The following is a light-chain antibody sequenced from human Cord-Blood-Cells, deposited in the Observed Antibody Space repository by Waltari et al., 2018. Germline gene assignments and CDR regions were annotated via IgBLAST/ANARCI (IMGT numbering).Light chain of an antibody. CDR1: RASIARHY. CDR2: EDN. V-gene: IGLV6-57*01. J-gene: IGLJ3*02. Sequence: NFMLTQPHSVSEAPGKTVTISCTRSRASIARHYVKCYQQRTGSSPTTVIYEDNQRPAGVPDRFSCSIYSSSNSASLTISGLKTEDEADYYCQSYDSSNQVFGGGTKLTVL. CDR3: QSYDSSNQV.